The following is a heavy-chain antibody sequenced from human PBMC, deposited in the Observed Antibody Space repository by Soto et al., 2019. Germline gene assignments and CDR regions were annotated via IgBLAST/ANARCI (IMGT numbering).Heavy chain of an antibody. J-gene: IGHJ6*02. V-gene: IGHV4-39*01. CDR2: IYYSGST. Sequence: ETPALPRRFFGCSLSSSIYYLGWPPPPAGKGLEWIGSIYYSGSTYYNPSLKSRVIISVDTSKNQFSLKLSAVTAADPSVYYCARGVFIAAAGFINYYYYGLDVWGQGTMVTGSS. CDR1: GCSLSSSIYY. CDR3: ARGVFIAAAGFINYYYYGLDV. D-gene: IGHD6-13*01.